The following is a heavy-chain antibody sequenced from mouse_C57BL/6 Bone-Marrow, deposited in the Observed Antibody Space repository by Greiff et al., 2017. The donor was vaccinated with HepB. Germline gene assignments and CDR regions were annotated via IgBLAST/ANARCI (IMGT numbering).Heavy chain of an antibody. J-gene: IGHJ3*01. CDR3: ARRDYDGFAY. CDR2: INPNNGGT. CDR1: GYTFTDYY. D-gene: IGHD2-4*01. V-gene: IGHV1-26*01. Sequence: VQPQQSGPELVKPGASVKISCKASGYTFTDYYMNWVKQSHGKSLEWIGDINPNNGGTSYNQKFKGKATLTVDKSSSTAYMELRSLTSEDSAVYYCARRDYDGFAYWGQGTLVTVSA.